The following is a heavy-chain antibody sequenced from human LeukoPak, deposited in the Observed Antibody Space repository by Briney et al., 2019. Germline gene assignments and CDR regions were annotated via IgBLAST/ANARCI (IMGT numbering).Heavy chain of an antibody. CDR1: GFTFDDYG. CDR2: INWNGGST. V-gene: IGHV3-20*04. D-gene: IGHD3-22*01. CDR3: ARGVNYYDSSSYYGGNFDY. J-gene: IGHJ4*02. Sequence: PGGSLRLSCAASGFTFDDYGMSWVRQAPGKGLEWVSGINWNGGSTGYADSVKGRFTISRDNAKNSLYLQMNSLRAEDTALYYCARGVNYYDSSSYYGGNFDYWGQGTLVTVSS.